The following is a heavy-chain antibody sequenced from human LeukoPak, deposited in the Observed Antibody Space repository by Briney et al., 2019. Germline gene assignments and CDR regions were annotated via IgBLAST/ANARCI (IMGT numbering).Heavy chain of an antibody. CDR3: ARDLYSSPGYCSGGSCFTVPLGY. J-gene: IGHJ4*02. CDR1: GFNFSSYG. D-gene: IGHD2-15*01. Sequence: GGSLRLSCVGSGFNFSSYGIHWVRQAPGKGLEYVSGISSNGGSTFYAKSVKGRFTISRDNSKNTLYLQMGSLRAEDMDVFYCARDLYSSPGYCSGGSCFTVPLGYWGQGTPVTVSS. CDR2: ISSNGGST. V-gene: IGHV3-64*01.